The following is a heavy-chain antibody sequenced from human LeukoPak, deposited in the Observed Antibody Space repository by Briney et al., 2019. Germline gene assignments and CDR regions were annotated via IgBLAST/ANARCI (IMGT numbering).Heavy chain of an antibody. CDR3: ARVVAYYYDSSGYVDY. J-gene: IGHJ4*02. CDR1: GFTFSSYS. CDR2: ISSSSSYI. V-gene: IGHV3-21*01. D-gene: IGHD3-22*01. Sequence: GGSLRLSCAASGFTFSSYSMNWVRQAPGKGLEWVSSISSSSSYIYYADSVKGRFTISRDNAKNSLYLQMNSLRAEDTAVYYCARVVAYYYDSSGYVDYWGQGTLVTVSS.